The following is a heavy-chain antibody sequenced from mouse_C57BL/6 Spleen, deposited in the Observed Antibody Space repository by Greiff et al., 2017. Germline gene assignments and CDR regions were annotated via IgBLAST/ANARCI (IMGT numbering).Heavy chain of an antibody. V-gene: IGHV1-15*01. CDR3: TRSGGSSYGYFDV. CDR1: GYTFTDYE. Sequence: VQLQQSGAELVRPGASVTLSCKASGYTFTDYEMHWVKQTPVHGLEWIGAIDPETGGTAYNQKFKGKAILTADKSSSTAYMELRSLTSEDSAVYYCTRSGGSSYGYFDVWGTGTTVTVSS. J-gene: IGHJ1*03. D-gene: IGHD1-1*01. CDR2: IDPETGGT.